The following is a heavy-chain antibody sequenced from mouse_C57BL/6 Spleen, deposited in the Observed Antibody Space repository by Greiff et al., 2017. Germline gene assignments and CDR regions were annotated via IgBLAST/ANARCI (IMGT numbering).Heavy chain of an antibody. CDR3: AREGDNGNFAMDY. D-gene: IGHD2-1*01. CDR2: INYDGSST. J-gene: IGHJ4*01. Sequence: EVKVEESEGGLVQPGSSMKLSCTASGFTFSDYYMAWVRQVPEKGLEWVANINYDGSSTYYLDSLKSRFIISRDNAKNILYLQMSSLKSEDTATYYCAREGDNGNFAMDYWGQGTSVTVSS. V-gene: IGHV5-16*01. CDR1: GFTFSDYY.